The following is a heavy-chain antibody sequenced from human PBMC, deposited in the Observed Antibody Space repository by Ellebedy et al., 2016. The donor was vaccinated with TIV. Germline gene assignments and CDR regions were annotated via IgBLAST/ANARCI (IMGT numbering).Heavy chain of an antibody. D-gene: IGHD3-16*01. CDR3: ARIDLAGGIY. Sequence: SETLSLXXAVYGGSFNAYYWTLIRQPPGKGLEWIGGIDHSGSANYHPSLKSRVTISVDTSKKQFSLNLTSVTAADTAVYYCARIDLAGGIYWGQGSLVTGSS. CDR1: GGSFNAYY. CDR2: IDHSGSA. V-gene: IGHV4-34*01. J-gene: IGHJ4*02.